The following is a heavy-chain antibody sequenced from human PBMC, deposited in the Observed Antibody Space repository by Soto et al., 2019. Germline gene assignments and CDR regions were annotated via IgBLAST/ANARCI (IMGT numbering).Heavy chain of an antibody. CDR1: GLTISNASYY. V-gene: IGHV4-31*03. Sequence: QVLLQESGPGLMKPSQTLSLTCTVSGLTISNASYYWSWIRQHPGKGLEWFGNIYYHGSTYYSPSLQSRVTLWVDTSKNQFSLRLASVPAADTAVYYCARYRISGSWSKFDYWGQGTLVTVSS. D-gene: IGHD6-13*01. CDR2: IYYHGST. J-gene: IGHJ4*02. CDR3: ARYRISGSWSKFDY.